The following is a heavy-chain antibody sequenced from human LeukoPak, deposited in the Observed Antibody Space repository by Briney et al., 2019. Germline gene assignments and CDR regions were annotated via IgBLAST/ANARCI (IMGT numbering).Heavy chain of an antibody. V-gene: IGHV4-34*01. D-gene: IGHD6-19*01. CDR2: INHSGST. J-gene: IGHJ5*02. Sequence: SETLSLTCAVYGGSFSGYYWSWIRQPPGKGLEWIGEINHSGSTSYNPSLKSRVTISVDTSKNQFSLKLSSVTAADTAVYYCARDSSGWYLGWFDPWGQGTLVTVSS. CDR1: GGSFSGYY. CDR3: ARDSSGWYLGWFDP.